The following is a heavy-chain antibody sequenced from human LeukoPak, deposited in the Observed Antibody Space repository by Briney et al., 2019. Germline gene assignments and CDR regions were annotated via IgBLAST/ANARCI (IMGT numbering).Heavy chain of an antibody. CDR1: GFIFSHYA. Sequence: PGESLRLSCAASGFIFSHYAMTWVRQAPGKGLEWVSAISGSGDTTFYADSVKGRFTISRDNAKNTLYLQMSSLRAEDTAVYYCARGGQLGSSTWYRNSLDSWGQGTLVTVSS. D-gene: IGHD6-13*01. J-gene: IGHJ4*02. CDR3: ARGGQLGSSTWYRNSLDS. CDR2: ISGSGDTT. V-gene: IGHV3-23*01.